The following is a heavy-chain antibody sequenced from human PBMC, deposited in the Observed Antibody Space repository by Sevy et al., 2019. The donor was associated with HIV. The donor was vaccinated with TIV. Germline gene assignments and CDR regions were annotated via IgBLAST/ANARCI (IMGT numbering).Heavy chain of an antibody. CDR3: AKATPGECGSTSCYRVYYFYYMDV. J-gene: IGHJ6*03. Sequence: GGSQRLSCAASGFTFSSYGMHWVRQAPGKVLEWVAFIRYDGSNKYYADSVKGRFTISRDNSKNTLYLQMNSLRAEDTAMYYCAKATPGECGSTSCYRVYYFYYMDVWGKGTTVTVSS. CDR1: GFTFSSYG. D-gene: IGHD2-2*01. CDR2: IRYDGSNK. V-gene: IGHV3-30*02.